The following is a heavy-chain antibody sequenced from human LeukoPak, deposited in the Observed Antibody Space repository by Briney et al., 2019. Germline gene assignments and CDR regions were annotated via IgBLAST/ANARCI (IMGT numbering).Heavy chain of an antibody. D-gene: IGHD3-22*01. V-gene: IGHV3-53*01. CDR3: ARDPVSSGPGYFDY. J-gene: IGHJ4*02. CDR2: IYSTGST. CDR1: GFTVSSNY. Sequence: GGSLRLSSAAGGFTVSSNYMSWVRQAPGKGLEWVSAIYSTGSTYYADSVKGRFSISRDNSKNTLYLQMNSLRAEDTAVYYCARDPVSSGPGYFDYWGQGILVTVSS.